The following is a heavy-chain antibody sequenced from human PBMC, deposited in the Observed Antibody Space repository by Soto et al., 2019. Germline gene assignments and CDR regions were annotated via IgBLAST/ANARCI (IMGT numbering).Heavy chain of an antibody. Sequence: SVKVSCKASGGTFSRYAIGWVRQAPGQGLEWMGGIIPIFGTANYAQKFQGRVTITADESTSTAYMELSSLRSEDTAVYYCAREKEAGTLDYWGQGTLVTVSS. J-gene: IGHJ4*02. CDR3: AREKEAGTLDY. CDR2: IIPIFGTA. CDR1: GGTFSRYA. V-gene: IGHV1-69*13. D-gene: IGHD6-19*01.